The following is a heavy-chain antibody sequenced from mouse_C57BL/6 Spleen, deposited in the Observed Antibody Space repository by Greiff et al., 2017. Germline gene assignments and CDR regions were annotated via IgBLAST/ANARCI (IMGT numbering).Heavy chain of an antibody. D-gene: IGHD2-14*01. CDR3: TRLGGTHFDY. CDR2: IRNKANNHAT. V-gene: IGHV6-6*01. CDR1: GFTFSDAW. Sequence: EVQRVESGGGLVQPGGSMKLSCAASGFTFSDAWMDWVRQSPEKGLEWVAEIRNKANNHATYYAESVKGRFTISRDDSKSSVYLQMNSLRAEDTGIYYCTRLGGTHFDYWGQGTTLTVSS. J-gene: IGHJ2*01.